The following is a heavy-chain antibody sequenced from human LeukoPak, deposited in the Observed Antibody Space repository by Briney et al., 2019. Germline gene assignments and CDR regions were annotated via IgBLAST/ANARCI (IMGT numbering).Heavy chain of an antibody. CDR3: AREHNYGSGSNWNWFDP. CDR1: GGTFSSYA. Sequence: SVKVSCKASGGTFSSYAISWVRQAPGQGLEWMGRIIPILGIANYAQKFQGRVTITADKSTSTAYMELSSLRSEDTAVYYCAREHNYGSGSNWNWFDPWGQGTLVTVSS. CDR2: IIPILGIA. V-gene: IGHV1-69*04. D-gene: IGHD3-10*01. J-gene: IGHJ5*02.